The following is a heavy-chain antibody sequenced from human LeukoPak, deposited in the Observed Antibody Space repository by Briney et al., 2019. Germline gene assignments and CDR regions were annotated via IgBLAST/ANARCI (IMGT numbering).Heavy chain of an antibody. CDR3: ARSVERLRCSDY. D-gene: IGHD4/OR15-4a*01. J-gene: IGHJ4*02. V-gene: IGHV3-30*04. CDR1: GFTFSSYA. CDR2: ISYDGTNK. Sequence: GGSLRLSCAASGFTFSSYAMHWVRQAPGKGLEGVAVISYDGTNKYYADSVKGRFTISRDNSKNTLYLQMNSLRAEDTAVYYCARSVERLRCSDYWGQGTLVTVSS.